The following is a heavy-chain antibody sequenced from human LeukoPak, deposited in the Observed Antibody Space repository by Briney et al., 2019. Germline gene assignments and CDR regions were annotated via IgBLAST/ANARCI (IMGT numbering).Heavy chain of an antibody. J-gene: IGHJ4*02. D-gene: IGHD3-22*01. Sequence: PGGSLRLSCAASGFTFSDYYMSWIRQAPGKGLEGVSYISSSGSTIYYADSVKGRFPVSRDNSKNTLYLQMSSLRGEDTAVYYCVKDSNHFRVWDSYDTAGLNYWGQGTLVTVSS. CDR1: GFTFSDYY. CDR2: ISSSGSTI. V-gene: IGHV3-11*04. CDR3: VKDSNHFRVWDSYDTAGLNY.